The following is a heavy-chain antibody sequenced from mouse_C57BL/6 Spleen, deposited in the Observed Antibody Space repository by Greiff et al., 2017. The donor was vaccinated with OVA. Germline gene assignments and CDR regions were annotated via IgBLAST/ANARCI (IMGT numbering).Heavy chain of an antibody. D-gene: IGHD1-1*01. J-gene: IGHJ1*03. CDR3: ALYGSSSHWYFDV. CDR2: INPSTGGT. CDR1: GYSFTGYY. Sequence: EVQLQESGPELVKPGASVKKSCKASGYSFTGYYMHWVKQSSEKSLEWIGEINPSTGGTSYNQKFKGKATLTVDKSSSTAYMQLKSLTSEDSAVYYCALYGSSSHWYFDVWGTGTTVTVSS. V-gene: IGHV1-43*01.